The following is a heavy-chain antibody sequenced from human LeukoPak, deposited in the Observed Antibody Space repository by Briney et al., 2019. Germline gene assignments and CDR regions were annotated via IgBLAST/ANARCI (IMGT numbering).Heavy chain of an antibody. Sequence: SETLSLTCAVYGGSFSGYYWSWIRQPPGKGLEWIGEINHSGSTNYNPSLKSRVTISVDTSKNQSSLKLSSVTAADTAVYYCASWLGSYNDYFDYWGQGTLVTVSS. D-gene: IGHD1-26*01. CDR3: ASWLGSYNDYFDY. CDR1: GGSFSGYY. V-gene: IGHV4-34*01. CDR2: INHSGST. J-gene: IGHJ4*02.